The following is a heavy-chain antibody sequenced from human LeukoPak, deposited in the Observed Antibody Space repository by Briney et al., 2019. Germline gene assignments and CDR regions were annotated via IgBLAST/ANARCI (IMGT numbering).Heavy chain of an antibody. J-gene: IGHJ6*02. D-gene: IGHD1-26*01. Sequence: GSLSLSCAASGFTFSSYGMHWIRQPPGKGLEWIGEINHSGSTNYNPSLKSRVTISVDTSKNQFSLKLNSVTAADTAVYYCARDRGRSNYYYGMDVWGQGTTVTVSS. CDR2: INHSGST. CDR3: ARDRGRSNYYYGMDV. V-gene: IGHV4-34*01. CDR1: GFTFSSYG.